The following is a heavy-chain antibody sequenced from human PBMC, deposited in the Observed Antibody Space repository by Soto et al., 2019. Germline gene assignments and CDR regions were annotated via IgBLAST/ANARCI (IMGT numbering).Heavy chain of an antibody. CDR1: GASISSGGFF. Sequence: QVVLQESGPGLVKPSQTLSLTCTVSGASISSGGFFWGWIRQVPGKGPEWIGHTYYNGSTYYNPSLESRLTMSLDPSKNRFSLELRPVTAADTAVYNCARGLLLPKPPFDFWGQGALVTVSS. V-gene: IGHV4-31*03. CDR2: TYYNGST. J-gene: IGHJ4*02. CDR3: ARGLLLPKPPFDF. D-gene: IGHD1-26*01.